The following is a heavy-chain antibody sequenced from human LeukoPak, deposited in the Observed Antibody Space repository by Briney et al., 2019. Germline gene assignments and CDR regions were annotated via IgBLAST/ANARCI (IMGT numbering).Heavy chain of an antibody. D-gene: IGHD2-2*01. CDR2: IWYDGSNK. Sequence: GRSLRLSCAASGFTFSSYGMHWVRQAPGKGLEWVAVIWYDGSNKYYADSVKGRFTISRDNSKNTLYLQMNSLRAEDTAVYYCAKGLDWDSTLFDYWGQGTLVTVSS. CDR1: GFTFSSYG. J-gene: IGHJ4*02. V-gene: IGHV3-33*06. CDR3: AKGLDWDSTLFDY.